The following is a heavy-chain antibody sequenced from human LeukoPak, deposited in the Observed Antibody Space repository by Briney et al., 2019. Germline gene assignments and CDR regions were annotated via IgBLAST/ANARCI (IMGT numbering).Heavy chain of an antibody. Sequence: ASVKVSCKASGGTFSSYAISWVRQAPGQGLEWMGGIIPIFGTANYAQKFQGRVTITTDESTSTAYMELSSLRYEDTAVYYCASMDCSSTSCLRGVWFDPWGQGTLVTVSS. D-gene: IGHD2-2*01. CDR2: IIPIFGTA. CDR3: ASMDCSSTSCLRGVWFDP. J-gene: IGHJ5*02. V-gene: IGHV1-69*05. CDR1: GGTFSSYA.